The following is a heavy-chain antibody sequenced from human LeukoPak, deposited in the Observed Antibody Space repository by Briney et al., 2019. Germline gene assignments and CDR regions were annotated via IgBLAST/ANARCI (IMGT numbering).Heavy chain of an antibody. CDR3: ARDYKYAFDN. V-gene: IGHV3-48*03. CDR1: GFTFSSYE. D-gene: IGHD5-24*01. Sequence: RPGGSLRLSCAASGFTFSSYEMNWVRQAPGKGLEWISYIGIDSGNTNYADSVKGRFTISGDKAKNSLYLQMNSLRVEDTAVYYCARDYKYAFDNWGQGTLVTVSS. J-gene: IGHJ4*02. CDR2: IGIDSGNT.